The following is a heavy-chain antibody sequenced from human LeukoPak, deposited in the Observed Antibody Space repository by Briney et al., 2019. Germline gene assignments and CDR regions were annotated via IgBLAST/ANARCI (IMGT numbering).Heavy chain of an antibody. V-gene: IGHV4-39*01. Sequence: PSETLSLTCTVSGGSISSSSYYWGWIRQPPGKGLEWIGSIYYSGSTYYNPSLKSRVTISVDTSKNQFSLKLSSVTAADTAVYYCARVVHDFWSGYYDYWGQGTLVTVSS. CDR3: ARVVHDFWSGYYDY. J-gene: IGHJ4*02. D-gene: IGHD3-3*01. CDR2: IYYSGST. CDR1: GGSISSSSYY.